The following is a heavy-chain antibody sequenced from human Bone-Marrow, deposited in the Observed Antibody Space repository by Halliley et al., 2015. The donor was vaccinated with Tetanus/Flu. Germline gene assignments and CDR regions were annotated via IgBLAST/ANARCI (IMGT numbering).Heavy chain of an antibody. CDR3: AREGSFYENLYGMDV. D-gene: IGHD3-22*01. CDR1: WSDSSF. Sequence: WSDSSFWTWIRQAPGKGLEWIGYIYYSGSASYNPSLKGRVAISVDMYRHQFSLTLNSVTAADAAVYYCAREGSFYENLYGMDVWGQGTTVSVSS. CDR2: IYYSGSA. J-gene: IGHJ6*02. V-gene: IGHV4-61*01.